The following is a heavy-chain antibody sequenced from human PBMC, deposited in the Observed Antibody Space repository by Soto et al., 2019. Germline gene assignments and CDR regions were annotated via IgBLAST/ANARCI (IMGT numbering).Heavy chain of an antibody. CDR2: ISYDGGTN. J-gene: IGHJ4*02. CDR1: GFLFTGHS. V-gene: IGHV3-30-3*02. Sequence: GGSLRLSCEGSGFLFTGHSMHWVRQAPGKGLEWVAFISYDGGTNYYSDSVQGRFTISRDNSKNTVYLQLDSLRPEDTAVYYCANDSDGFIEKFFDYWGQGTLVTVSS. D-gene: IGHD2-21*01. CDR3: ANDSDGFIEKFFDY.